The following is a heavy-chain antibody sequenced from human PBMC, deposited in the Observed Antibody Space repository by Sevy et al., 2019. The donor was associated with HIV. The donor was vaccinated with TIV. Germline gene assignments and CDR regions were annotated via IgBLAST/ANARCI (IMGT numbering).Heavy chain of an antibody. D-gene: IGHD2-8*01. CDR3: ARXGCTXXXDX. Sequence: GGSLRLSXAASXXXFSKYSMSWXXXPPGKGLEWVATISFGCGEINYADSGKGRFTISRDNSKSSVYLRMNNLRPEDTAVYYCARXGCTXXXDXXXQGTLVXVSS. CDR1: XXXFSKYS. CDR2: ISFGCGEI. J-gene: IGHJ4*02. V-gene: IGHV3-23*01.